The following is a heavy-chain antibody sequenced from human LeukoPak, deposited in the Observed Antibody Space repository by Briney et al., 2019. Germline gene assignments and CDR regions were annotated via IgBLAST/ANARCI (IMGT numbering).Heavy chain of an antibody. CDR3: AEDRGDY. CDR1: GFTFDDYA. CDR2: ISWNSGNI. V-gene: IGHV3-9*01. J-gene: IGHJ4*02. Sequence: GGSLRLSCAASGFTFDDYAMHWVRQAPGKGLEWVSGISWNSGNIGYADSVKGRFTISRDNAKNSLYLQMNSLRAEDTALYYCAEDRGDYWGQGTLVTVSS.